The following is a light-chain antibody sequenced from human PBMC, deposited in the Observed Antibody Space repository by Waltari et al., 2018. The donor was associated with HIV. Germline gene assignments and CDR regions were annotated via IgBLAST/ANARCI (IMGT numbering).Light chain of an antibody. CDR2: AAS. V-gene: IGKV1-27*01. J-gene: IGKJ3*01. Sequence: DIQMTQSPSSLSASVGDRVTITCRASQGISNYLAWCQQKPGKVPKLLIYAASTLQSGVPSRFSGSGSGTDCTLTISSLQPEDVATYYCQKYSSAPQGFTFGPGTKVDIK. CDR1: QGISNY. CDR3: QKYSSAPQGFT.